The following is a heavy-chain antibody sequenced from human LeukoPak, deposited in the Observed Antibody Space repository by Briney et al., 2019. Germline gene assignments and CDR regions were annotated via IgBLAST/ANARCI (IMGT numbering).Heavy chain of an antibody. CDR1: GGSISSYY. CDR2: IYYSGST. J-gene: IGHJ6*03. V-gene: IGHV4-59*01. Sequence: SETVSLTCTVSGGSISSYYWSWIRQPPGKGLEWIGYIYYSGSTNYNPSLKSRVTISVDTSKNQFSLKLSSVTAADTAVYYCASLPRIAAAGKPMGYYYYYMDVWGKGTTVTVSS. D-gene: IGHD6-13*01. CDR3: ASLPRIAAAGKPMGYYYYYMDV.